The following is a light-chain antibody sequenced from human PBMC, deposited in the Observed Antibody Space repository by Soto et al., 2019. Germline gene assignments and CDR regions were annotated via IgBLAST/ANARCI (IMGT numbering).Light chain of an antibody. CDR2: DND. V-gene: IGLV1-51*01. J-gene: IGLJ2*01. Sequence: QSALTQPPSVSAAPGQKVTISCSGSSSNIGNNYVSWYRQFPGTAPKLLIYDNDKRPSGIPDRFSGSKSGTSATLGITGLQTGDEADYYCGAWDSSLSGGVFGGGTKLTVL. CDR3: GAWDSSLSGGV. CDR1: SSNIGNNY.